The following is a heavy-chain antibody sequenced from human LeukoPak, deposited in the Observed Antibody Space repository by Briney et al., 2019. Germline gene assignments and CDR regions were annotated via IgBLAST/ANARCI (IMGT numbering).Heavy chain of an antibody. CDR1: GFTFSNYW. V-gene: IGHV3-7*05. CDR2: IKQDGSEK. CDR3: ARDFMIRGYCSSTSCYLDY. J-gene: IGHJ4*02. Sequence: GGSLRLSCAASGFTFSNYWMSWVRQAPGKGLEWVANIKQDGSEKYYVDSVKGRFPISRDNAKNSLYLQMNSLRAGDTAVYYCARDFMIRGYCSSTSCYLDYWGQGTLVTVSS. D-gene: IGHD2-2*01.